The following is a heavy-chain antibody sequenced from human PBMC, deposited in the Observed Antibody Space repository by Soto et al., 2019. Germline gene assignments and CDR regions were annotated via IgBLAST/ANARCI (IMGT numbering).Heavy chain of an antibody. D-gene: IGHD3-10*01. CDR2: ISGSGDST. CDR1: GFTFSSYA. CDR3: AKDRDGEEAGPTKFYGMDV. V-gene: IGHV3-23*01. J-gene: IGHJ6*02. Sequence: EVQLLESGGGLVQPGGSLRLSCAASGFTFSSYAMSWVRQAPGKGLEWVSVISGSGDSTYYADSVRGRFTISRDNSKNTLYLQMNSLRAEDTAVYYCAKDRDGEEAGPTKFYGMDVWGQGTTVTVSS.